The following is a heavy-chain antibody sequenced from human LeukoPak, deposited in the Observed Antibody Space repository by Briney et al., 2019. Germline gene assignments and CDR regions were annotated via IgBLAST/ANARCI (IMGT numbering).Heavy chain of an antibody. D-gene: IGHD4-17*01. CDR1: GYTFTGYY. J-gene: IGHJ5*02. CDR3: ARGPHGDYIRYWFDP. V-gene: IGHV1-2*02. CDR2: INPNSGGT. Sequence: ASVKVSCKASGYTFTGYYMQWVRQAPGQGLEWMGWINPNSGGTNYAQKFQGRVTMTRDTSISTAYMELSRLRSDDTAVYYCARGPHGDYIRYWFDPWGQGTLVTVSS.